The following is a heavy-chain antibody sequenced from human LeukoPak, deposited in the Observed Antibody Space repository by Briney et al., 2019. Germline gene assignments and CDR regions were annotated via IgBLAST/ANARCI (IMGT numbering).Heavy chain of an antibody. D-gene: IGHD3-3*01. CDR2: ISGSGDTT. Sequence: GGSLRLSCAASGFTFSRFAMSWVRQAPGKGLEWVSPISGSGDTTYYADSVKGRFTISRDNSKNTLYLQMNSLRAEDTAVYYCTSSGIFGVASLWGQGSPVTVSS. J-gene: IGHJ4*02. CDR3: TSSGIFGVASL. CDR1: GFTFSRFA. V-gene: IGHV3-23*01.